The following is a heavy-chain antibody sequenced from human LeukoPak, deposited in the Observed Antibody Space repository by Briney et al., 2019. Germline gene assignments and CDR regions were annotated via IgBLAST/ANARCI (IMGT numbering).Heavy chain of an antibody. CDR2: ISYDGNKK. J-gene: IGHJ4*02. Sequence: GRSLRLSCAASGFPLTYYGMHWVRQAPGKGLEWVALISYDGNKKYYADSVKGRFTISRDNSENTHYLQMNSLRVEDTAIYYCAKDSGEMATNWEFDYWGQGTLVTVSS. CDR3: AKDSGEMATNWEFDY. D-gene: IGHD5-24*01. CDR1: GFPLTYYG. V-gene: IGHV3-30*18.